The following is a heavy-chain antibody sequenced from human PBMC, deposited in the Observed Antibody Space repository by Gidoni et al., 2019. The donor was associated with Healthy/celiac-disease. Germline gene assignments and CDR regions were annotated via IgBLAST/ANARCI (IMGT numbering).Heavy chain of an antibody. CDR3: ARDRGGYCSSTSCFGVNWFDP. CDR2: INPNSGGT. Sequence: QVQLVPSGAEVKKPGASVKVSCKASGYTFTGYYMHWVRQAPGQGLEWMGWINPNSGGTNNAQKFQGRVTMTRDTSISTAYMELSRLRSDDTAVYYCARDRGGYCSSTSCFGVNWFDPWGQGTLVTVSS. J-gene: IGHJ5*02. V-gene: IGHV1-2*02. D-gene: IGHD2-2*01. CDR1: GYTFTGYY.